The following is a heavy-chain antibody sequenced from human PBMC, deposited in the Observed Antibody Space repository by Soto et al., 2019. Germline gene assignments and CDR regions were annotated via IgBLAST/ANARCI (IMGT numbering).Heavy chain of an antibody. Sequence: LRLSCAASGFTFDDYAMHWVRQAPGKGLEWVSGISWNSGSIGYADSVKGRFTISRDNAKNSLYLQMNSLRAEDTALYYCAKDPRVQMGSYYGMDVWGQGTTVTVSS. D-gene: IGHD1-1*01. CDR3: AKDPRVQMGSYYGMDV. J-gene: IGHJ6*02. CDR2: ISWNSGSI. CDR1: GFTFDDYA. V-gene: IGHV3-9*01.